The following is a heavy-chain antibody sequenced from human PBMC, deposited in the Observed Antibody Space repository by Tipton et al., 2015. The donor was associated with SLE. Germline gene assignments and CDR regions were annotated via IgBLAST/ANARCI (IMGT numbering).Heavy chain of an antibody. CDR1: GGSVSSGSYY. D-gene: IGHD5/OR15-5a*01. Sequence: TLSLTCTVSGGSVSSGSYYWSWIRQPPGKGLEWIGYIYYSGSTNYNPSLKSRVTVSVDTAKNEFSLKLSSVTAADTAVYYCAKRSSDWYFDLWGRGTLVTVSS. CDR3: AKRSSDWYFDL. CDR2: IYYSGST. V-gene: IGHV4-61*01. J-gene: IGHJ2*01.